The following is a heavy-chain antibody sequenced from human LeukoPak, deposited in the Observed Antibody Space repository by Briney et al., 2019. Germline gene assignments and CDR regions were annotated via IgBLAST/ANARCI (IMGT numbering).Heavy chain of an antibody. CDR1: GFTFSGYW. J-gene: IGHJ5*02. V-gene: IGHV3-7*01. CDR2: IKQDGSEK. D-gene: IGHD2-2*01. CDR3: ARDDCSSISCYHNWFDP. Sequence: GGSLTLSCAASGFTFSGYWMSWVRQAPGKGREWVANIKQDGSEKYYVDSVKGRFTISRDNAKNSLYLQMNSLRAEDTAVYYCARDDCSSISCYHNWFDPWGQGTLVTVSS.